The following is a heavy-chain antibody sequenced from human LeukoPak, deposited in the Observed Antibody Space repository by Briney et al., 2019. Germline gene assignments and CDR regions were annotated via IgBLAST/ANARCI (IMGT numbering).Heavy chain of an antibody. Sequence: PGGSLRLSCAASGFTFSSSGMHWVRQPPGKGLEWVAFISYDGGKRCFGESVKGRFTIARDNSENTVSLQMNSLKTEDTAVYYCAKGLRWFGDFYFNFFDYWGQGILVTVSS. CDR1: GFTFSSSG. J-gene: IGHJ4*02. V-gene: IGHV3-30*02. CDR3: AKGLRWFGDFYFNFFDY. D-gene: IGHD3-10*01. CDR2: ISYDGGKR.